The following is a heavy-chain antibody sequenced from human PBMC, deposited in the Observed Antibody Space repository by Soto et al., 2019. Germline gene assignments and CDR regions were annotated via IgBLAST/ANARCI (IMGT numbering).Heavy chain of an antibody. D-gene: IGHD3-10*01. CDR2: INHSGST. V-gene: IGHV4-34*01. Sequence: PSETLSLTCAVYGGSFSGYYWSWIRQPPGKGLEWIGEINHSGSTNYNPSLKSRVTISVDTSKNQFSLKLSSVTAADTAVYYCARGGYGSGSYYTGIDYWGQGTLVTVSS. CDR3: ARGGYGSGSYYTGIDY. J-gene: IGHJ4*02. CDR1: GGSFSGYY.